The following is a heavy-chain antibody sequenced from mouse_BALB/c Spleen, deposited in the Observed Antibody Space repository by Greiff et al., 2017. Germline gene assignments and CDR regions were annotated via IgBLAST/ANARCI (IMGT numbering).Heavy chain of an antibody. CDR1: GFTFSSYT. V-gene: IGHV5-12-2*01. CDR2: ISNGGGST. CDR3: ARHGNYDAMDY. D-gene: IGHD2-1*01. Sequence: EVQGVESGGGLVQPGGSLKLSCAASGFTFSSYTMSWVRQTPEKRLEWVAYISNGGGSTYYPDTVKGRFTISRDNAKNTLYLQMSSLKSEDTAMYYCARHGNYDAMDYWGQGTSVTVSS. J-gene: IGHJ4*01.